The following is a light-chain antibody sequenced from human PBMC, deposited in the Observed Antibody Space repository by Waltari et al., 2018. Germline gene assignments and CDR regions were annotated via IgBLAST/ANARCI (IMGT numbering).Light chain of an antibody. CDR3: QKYGSLPAT. V-gene: IGKV3-20*01. CDR2: DAS. CDR1: QSVSRT. J-gene: IGKJ1*01. Sequence: EIVLTQSPGTLSLYPGERATLSCRASQSVSRTLAWYQQKPGQAPRLLIYDASSRATGTPDRFSGSGSGTDFSLTISRLEPEDFAVYYCQKYGSLPATFGQGTKVEIK.